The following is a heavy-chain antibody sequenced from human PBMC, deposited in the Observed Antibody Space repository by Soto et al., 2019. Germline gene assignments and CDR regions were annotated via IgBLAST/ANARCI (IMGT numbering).Heavy chain of an antibody. J-gene: IGHJ6*03. Sequence: PGGSLRLSCAASGFTFSDYYMSWIRQAPGKGLEWVPYISSSGSTIYYADSVKGRFTISRDNAKNSLYLQMNSLRAEDTAVYYCARKGYCSSTSCFYYYYYYMDVWRKGTTVTVSS. CDR3: ARKGYCSSTSCFYYYYYYMDV. V-gene: IGHV3-11*01. CDR1: GFTFSDYY. CDR2: ISSSGSTI. D-gene: IGHD2-2*01.